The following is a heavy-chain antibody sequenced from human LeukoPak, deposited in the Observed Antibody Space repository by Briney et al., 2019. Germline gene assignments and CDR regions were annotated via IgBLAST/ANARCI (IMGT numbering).Heavy chain of an antibody. V-gene: IGHV4-39*07. CDR2: INHSGST. Sequence: SETLSLTCTVSGGSISSGGYYWSWIRQPPGKGLEWIGEINHSGSTNYNPSLKSRVTISVDTSKNQFSLKLSSVTAADTAVYYCARGRRYYYDSSVHGYYYGMDVWGQGTTVTVSS. J-gene: IGHJ6*02. D-gene: IGHD3-22*01. CDR1: GGSISSGGYY. CDR3: ARGRRYYYDSSVHGYYYGMDV.